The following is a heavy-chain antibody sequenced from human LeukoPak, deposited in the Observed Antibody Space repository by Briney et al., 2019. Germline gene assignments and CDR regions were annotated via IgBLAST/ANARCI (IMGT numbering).Heavy chain of an antibody. CDR3: ARHYRPQDVAGAFDI. CDR1: GYSFTSYW. J-gene: IGHJ3*02. D-gene: IGHD1-14*01. V-gene: IGHV5-51*01. CDR2: IYPGDSDT. Sequence: GESLKISCKGSGYSFTSYWIGWVRQMPGKGLEWMGIIYPGDSDTRYSPSFQGQVTISADKSISTAYLQWSSLKASDTAMYYCARHYRPQDVAGAFDIWGQGTMVTVSS.